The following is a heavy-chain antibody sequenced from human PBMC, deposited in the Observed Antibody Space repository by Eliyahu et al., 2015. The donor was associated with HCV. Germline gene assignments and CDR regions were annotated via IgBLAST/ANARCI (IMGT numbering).Heavy chain of an antibody. CDR2: IRSKTDSGTT. CDR3: TTGFGPNDA. D-gene: IGHD3-16*01. Sequence: EVQLVESGGGLVKPGGSLRLSCAASGFTFSNAWMSWVRQGPGKGLGWVGRIRSKTDSGTTDYAAPVKGRFSISRDDSKNTVYLQMNSLKTEDTGVYYCTTGFGPNDAWGQGTLVTVSS. V-gene: IGHV3-15*01. CDR1: GFTFSNAW. J-gene: IGHJ5*02.